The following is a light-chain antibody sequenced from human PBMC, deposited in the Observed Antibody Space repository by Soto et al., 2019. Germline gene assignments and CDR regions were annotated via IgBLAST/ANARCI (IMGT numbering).Light chain of an antibody. CDR3: QQSYSTPPT. CDR2: AAS. V-gene: IGKV1-8*01. Sequence: AILMTQSPSSLSASPGDRVTITCRASQGISSYLAWYQQKPGKAPKLLIYAASTLQSGVPSRFSGSGSGTDFTLTISSLQPEDFATYYCQQSYSTPPTFGQGTKVDIK. CDR1: QGISSY. J-gene: IGKJ1*01.